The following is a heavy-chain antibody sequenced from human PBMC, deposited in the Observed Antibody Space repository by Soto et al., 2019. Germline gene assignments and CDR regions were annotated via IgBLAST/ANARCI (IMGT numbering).Heavy chain of an antibody. J-gene: IGHJ4*02. CDR3: APPYNCYGDHRYDH. CDR2: ISYDGSNK. CDR1: GFTFSSYG. D-gene: IGHD1-20*01. Sequence: GGSLRLSCAASGFTFSSYGMHWVRQAPGKGLEWVAVISYDGSNKYYADSVKGRFTISRDNSKNTLYLQMNSLRAEDTAVYYCAPPYNCYGDHRYDHCGQGT. V-gene: IGHV3-30*03.